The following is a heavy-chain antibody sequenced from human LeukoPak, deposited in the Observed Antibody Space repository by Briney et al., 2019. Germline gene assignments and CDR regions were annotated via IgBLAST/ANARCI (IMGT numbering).Heavy chain of an antibody. D-gene: IGHD4-17*01. CDR2: ISSSSSYI. CDR3: ARDANDYLKYFDY. V-gene: IGHV3-21*01. J-gene: IGHJ4*02. CDR1: GFTFSSYS. Sequence: PGGSLRLSCAASGFTFSSYSMNWVRQAPGKGLEWVSSISSSSSYIYYADSVKGRFTISRDNAKNSLYLQMNSLRAEDTAVYYCARDANDYLKYFDYWGQGTLVTVSS.